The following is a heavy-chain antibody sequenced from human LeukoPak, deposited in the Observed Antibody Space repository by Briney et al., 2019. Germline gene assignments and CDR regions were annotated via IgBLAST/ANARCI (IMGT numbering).Heavy chain of an antibody. J-gene: IGHJ5*02. D-gene: IGHD2/OR15-2a*01. CDR3: AKDPSNSIGRMTWFDP. CDR1: GYTLRSHG. CDR2: ISCYDGET. V-gene: IGHV1-18*01. Sequence: ASVKVSCKASGYTLRSHGISWVRQAPGQGLEWMGWISCYDGETKYAQKFQGRVTMTTDTSTSTAYMEVRSLRSDDTAVYYCAKDPSNSIGRMTWFDPWGQGTLVTVSS.